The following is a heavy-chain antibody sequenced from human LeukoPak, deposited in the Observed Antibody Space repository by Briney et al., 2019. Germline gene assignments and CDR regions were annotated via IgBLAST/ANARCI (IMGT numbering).Heavy chain of an antibody. V-gene: IGHV3-23*01. CDR1: GFTFSTYA. CDR2: IRPDGDRT. Sequence: GGSLRLSCAASGFTFSTYAITWVRQGPGKGLEWVSAIRPDGDRTYYANSVRGRSTISRDNSKDTVYLQINGLRVEDTAVYYCAREQSGTRGWYTVDYWGQGTLVTVSS. D-gene: IGHD6-19*01. CDR3: AREQSGTRGWYTVDY. J-gene: IGHJ4*02.